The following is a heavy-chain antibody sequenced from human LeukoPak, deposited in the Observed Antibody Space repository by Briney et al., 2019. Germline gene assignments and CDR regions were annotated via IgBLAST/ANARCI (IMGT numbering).Heavy chain of an antibody. D-gene: IGHD2-15*01. CDR2: IGSSGTST. J-gene: IGHJ4*02. Sequence: GGSLRLSCSASGFTFSSYAMTWVRQAPGKGLEWVSSIGSSGTSTYYADSVKGRFTISRDNSKNTLYLQMNSLGAEDTAVYYCAKVTKSYCSGGSCNLDYWGQGTLVTVSS. CDR1: GFTFSSYA. CDR3: AKVTKSYCSGGSCNLDY. V-gene: IGHV3-23*01.